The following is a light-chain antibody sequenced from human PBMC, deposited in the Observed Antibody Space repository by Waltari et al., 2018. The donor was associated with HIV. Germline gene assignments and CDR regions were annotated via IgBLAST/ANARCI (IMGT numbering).Light chain of an antibody. CDR2: EDN. CDR3: YSTDSSGNPL. J-gene: IGLJ2*01. V-gene: IGLV3-10*01. Sequence: SYELTQPPSVSVSPGQTARITCSGDALSKKYAFWYQQKSDQAPVLVIYEDNKRPSGIPERFSGSSSGTMATLIISGAQVEDEADYFCYSTDSSGNPLFGGGTKLTVL. CDR1: ALSKKY.